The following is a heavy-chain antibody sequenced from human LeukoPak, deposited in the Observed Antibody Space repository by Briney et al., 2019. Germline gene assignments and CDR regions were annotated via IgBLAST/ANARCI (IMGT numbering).Heavy chain of an antibody. D-gene: IGHD3-10*01. CDR1: GGSISSSNW. Sequence: KPSETLSLTCAISGGSISSSNWWSWVRQPPGKGLEWIGEIYHSGSTNYNPSLKSRVTISVDKSKNQFSLKLSSATAADTAVYYCARDAELLGPFDIWGQGTMVTVSS. J-gene: IGHJ3*02. CDR2: IYHSGST. V-gene: IGHV4-4*02. CDR3: ARDAELLGPFDI.